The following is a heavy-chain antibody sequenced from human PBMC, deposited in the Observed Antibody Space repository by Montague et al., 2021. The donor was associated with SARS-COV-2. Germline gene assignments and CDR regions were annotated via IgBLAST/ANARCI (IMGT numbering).Heavy chain of an antibody. CDR2: INHSGST. Sequence: SETLSLTCAVYGGSFSGYYWSWIRQPPGKGLVWIGEINHSGSTNYNPSLKSRVTISVDTSKNQFSLKLSSVTAADTAVYYCAVNYGSGSYSTYYYGMDVWGQGTTVTVSS. D-gene: IGHD3-10*01. CDR1: GGSFSGYY. J-gene: IGHJ6*02. CDR3: AVNYGSGSYSTYYYGMDV. V-gene: IGHV4-34*01.